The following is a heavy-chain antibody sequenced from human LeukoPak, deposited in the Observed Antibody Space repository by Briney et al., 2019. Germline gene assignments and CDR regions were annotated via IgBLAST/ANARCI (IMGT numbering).Heavy chain of an antibody. Sequence: SETLSLTCTVSGGSISSYYWSWIRQPPGKGLEWIGYIYYSGSTNYNPSLKSRVTILVDTSKNQFSLKLSSVTAADTAVYYCARGGIVVVVAAMGSNAFDIWGQGTMVTVSS. CDR1: GGSISSYY. CDR2: IYYSGST. J-gene: IGHJ3*02. V-gene: IGHV4-59*01. CDR3: ARGGIVVVVAAMGSNAFDI. D-gene: IGHD2-15*01.